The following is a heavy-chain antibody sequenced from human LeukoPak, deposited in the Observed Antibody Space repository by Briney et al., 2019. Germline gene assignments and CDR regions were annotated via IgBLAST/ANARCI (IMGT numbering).Heavy chain of an antibody. CDR2: IRYDGSNK. V-gene: IGHV3-30*02. CDR1: GFTFSSYG. Sequence: PGGSLRLSCAASGFTFSSYGMHWVRQAPGKGLEWVAFIRYDGSNKYYADSVKGRFTISRDNSKNTLYLQMNSLRAEDTAVYYCARIGDSSGWYYFDYWGQGTLVTVSS. D-gene: IGHD6-19*01. CDR3: ARIGDSSGWYYFDY. J-gene: IGHJ4*02.